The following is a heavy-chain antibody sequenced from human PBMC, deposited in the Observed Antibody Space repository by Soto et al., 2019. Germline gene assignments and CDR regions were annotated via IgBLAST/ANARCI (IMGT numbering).Heavy chain of an antibody. D-gene: IGHD6-6*01. CDR3: ARVSSSSSVWLDP. CDR1: GYTFTGYY. Sequence: ASVKVSCKASGYTFTGYYMHWVRQAPGQGLEWMGWINPNSGGTNYAQKFQGWVTMTRDTSISTAYMELSRLRSDDTAVYYCARVSSSSSVWLDPWGQGTLVTVSS. V-gene: IGHV1-2*04. J-gene: IGHJ5*02. CDR2: INPNSGGT.